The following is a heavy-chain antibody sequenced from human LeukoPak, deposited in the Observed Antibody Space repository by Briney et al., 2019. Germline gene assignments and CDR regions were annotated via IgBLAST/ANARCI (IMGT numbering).Heavy chain of an antibody. CDR3: VRAGRIAVAGHNWFDP. J-gene: IGHJ5*02. D-gene: IGHD6-19*01. CDR2: INSDASST. CDR1: GFTFSQYW. Sequence: GGSLRLSCPASGFTFSQYWMYLVRQAPGKGLVWVSRINSDASSTTYGDSVKGRFTISRDNAKNTVYLQMNSLRAEDTAVYYCVRAGRIAVAGHNWFDPWGQGTLVTVSS. V-gene: IGHV3-74*03.